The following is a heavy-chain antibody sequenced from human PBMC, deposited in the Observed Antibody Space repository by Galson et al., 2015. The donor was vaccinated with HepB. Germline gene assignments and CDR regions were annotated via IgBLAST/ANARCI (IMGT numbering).Heavy chain of an antibody. CDR2: ISYDGSNK. Sequence: SLRLSCAASGFTFSSYAMHWVRQAPGKGLEWVAVISYDGSNKYYADSVKGRFTISRDNSKNTLYLQMNSLRAEDTAAYYCARDIVVVPAARGYSGYDQESAFDIWGQGTMVTVSS. D-gene: IGHD2-2*01. CDR3: ARDIVVVPAARGYSGYDQESAFDI. CDR1: GFTFSSYA. J-gene: IGHJ3*02. V-gene: IGHV3-30-3*01.